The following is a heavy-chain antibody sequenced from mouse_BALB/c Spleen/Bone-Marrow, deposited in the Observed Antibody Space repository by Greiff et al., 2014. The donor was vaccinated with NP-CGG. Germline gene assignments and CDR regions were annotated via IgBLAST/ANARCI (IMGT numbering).Heavy chain of an antibody. CDR3: ARVYLWYFDV. J-gene: IGHJ1*01. Sequence: VQVVESGPGLVAPSQSLSITCTVSGSSLTSYGVHWVRQPPGKGLEWLGVIWAGGSKNYYSAHMSRLSISKANSKNQVFLKMNSLETDDTAMYSCARVYLWYFDVWGAGTTVTVSS. D-gene: IGHD2-3*01. CDR1: GSSLTSYG. V-gene: IGHV2-9*02. CDR2: IWAGGSK.